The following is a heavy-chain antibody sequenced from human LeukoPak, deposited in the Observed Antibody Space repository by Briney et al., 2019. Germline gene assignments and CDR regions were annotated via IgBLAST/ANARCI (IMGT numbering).Heavy chain of an antibody. CDR2: IYYSGST. D-gene: IGHD3-3*01. J-gene: IGHJ4*02. V-gene: IGHV4-34*01. CDR1: GGSFSGYY. CDR3: ARLMFDFWSGYLWGAYFDY. Sequence: SETLSLTCAVYGGSFSGYYWSWIRQPPGKGLEWIGSIYYSGSTYYNPSLKSRVTISVDTSKNQFSLKLSSVTAADTAVYYCARLMFDFWSGYLWGAYFDYWGQGTLVTVSS.